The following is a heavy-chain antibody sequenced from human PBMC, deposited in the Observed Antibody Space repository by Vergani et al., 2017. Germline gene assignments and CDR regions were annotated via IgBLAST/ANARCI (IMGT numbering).Heavy chain of an antibody. CDR3: SKSRHPLRGVDY. Sequence: EVQLLESGGGLVQPGGSLRLSCAASGFTFSSYAMSWVRQAPGKGLEWVSAISGSGGSTYYADSVKGRFTIPRDNTKNTLYLQMDSLRAEDTAVYYCSKSRHPLRGVDYWGQGTLVTVSS. CDR2: ISGSGGST. J-gene: IGHJ4*02. V-gene: IGHV3-23*01. CDR1: GFTFSSYA. D-gene: IGHD6-6*01.